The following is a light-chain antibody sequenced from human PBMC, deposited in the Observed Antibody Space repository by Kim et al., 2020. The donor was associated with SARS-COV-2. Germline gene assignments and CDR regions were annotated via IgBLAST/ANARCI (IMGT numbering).Light chain of an antibody. CDR2: DVS. CDR1: SSDVGGYNY. V-gene: IGLV2-14*03. CDR3: SSFTSSSTQV. Sequence: QSALTRPASVSGSPGQSITISCTGTSSDVGGYNYVSWYQQHPGKAPKLMIFDVSNRPSGVSNRFSGSKSGNTASLTISGLQAEDEADYYCSSFTSSSTQVFGGGTQLTVL. J-gene: IGLJ2*01.